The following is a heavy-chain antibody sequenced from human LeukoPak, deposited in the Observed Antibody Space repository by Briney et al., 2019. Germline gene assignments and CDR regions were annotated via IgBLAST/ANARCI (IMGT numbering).Heavy chain of an antibody. V-gene: IGHV3-15*01. Sequence: GGCITPSCAASRFTSSNAWMGWVRPAPGKGLGWGGRTQSTTDGGTTDYAAHVKGRFTISRDHSKNTLYRQMNSLKTEDTAVYYCRGGLDYWGQGTLVTVSS. D-gene: IGHD3-16*01. CDR1: RFTSSNAW. CDR2: TQSTTDGGTT. J-gene: IGHJ4*02. CDR3: RGGLDY.